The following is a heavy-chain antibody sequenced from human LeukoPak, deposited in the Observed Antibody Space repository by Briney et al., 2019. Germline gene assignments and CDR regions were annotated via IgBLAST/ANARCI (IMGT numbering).Heavy chain of an antibody. CDR3: ARGIAAAGEPIDY. Sequence: SETLSLTCTVSGGSISSGSYYWSWIRQPAGKGLEWIGRTYTSGSTNYNPSLKSRVTISVDTSKNQFSLKLSSVTAADTAVYYCARGIAAAGEPIDYWGQGTLVTVSS. CDR2: TYTSGST. V-gene: IGHV4-61*02. D-gene: IGHD6-13*01. CDR1: GGSISSGSYY. J-gene: IGHJ4*02.